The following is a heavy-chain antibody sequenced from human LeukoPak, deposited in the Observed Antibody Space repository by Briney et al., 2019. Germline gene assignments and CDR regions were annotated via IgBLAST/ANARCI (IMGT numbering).Heavy chain of an antibody. CDR1: GGTFSSYS. J-gene: IGHJ6*03. Sequence: SVKVSCKGSGGTFSSYSISWVRQAPGQGLEWMGGIIPAFGTAHYAQKFQGRVTFTTDESTTTAYMELRSLRSEDTAVYYCASEGTYDSSGYSRYNYYYMDVWGKGTAVTVSS. D-gene: IGHD3-22*01. V-gene: IGHV1-69*05. CDR2: IIPAFGTA. CDR3: ASEGTYDSSGYSRYNYYYMDV.